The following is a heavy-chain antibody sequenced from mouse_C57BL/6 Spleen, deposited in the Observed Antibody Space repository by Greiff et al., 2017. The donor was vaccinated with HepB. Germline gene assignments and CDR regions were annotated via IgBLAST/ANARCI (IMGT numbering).Heavy chain of an antibody. CDR3: ASRCDHWYFDD. CDR1: GYTFTSYW. J-gene: IGHJ1*03. V-gene: IGHV1-50*01. Sequence: QVQLQQPGAELVKPGASVKLSCKASGYTFTSYWMQWVKQRPGQGLEWIGEIDPSDSYTNYNQKFKGKARLTVDKSSSTAYMQLSGQTSEDSAVYYCASRCDHWYFDDWGTGTTVTVSS. CDR2: IDPSDSYT.